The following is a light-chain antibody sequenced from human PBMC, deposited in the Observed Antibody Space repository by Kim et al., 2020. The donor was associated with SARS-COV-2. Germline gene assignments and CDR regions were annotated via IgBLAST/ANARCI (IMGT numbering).Light chain of an antibody. CDR1: SGQSSYA. Sequence: ASVKLTCTRSSGQSSYAIAWHQQQPEKGPRYLMKLNSDGSHSKGDGIPDRFSGSSSGAERYLTISSLQSEDEADYYCQTWGTGNWVFGGGTKLTVL. V-gene: IGLV4-69*01. CDR2: LNSDGSH. J-gene: IGLJ3*02. CDR3: QTWGTGNWV.